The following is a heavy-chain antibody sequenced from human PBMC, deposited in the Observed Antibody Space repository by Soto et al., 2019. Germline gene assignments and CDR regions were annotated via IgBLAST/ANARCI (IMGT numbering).Heavy chain of an antibody. V-gene: IGHV1-69*06. Sequence: AASVKVSCKASGGTFSSYAISWVRQAPGQGLEWMGGIIPIFGTANYAQKFQGRVTITADKSTSTAYMELSSLRSEDTAVYYCARWRGYSYDYYYYGMDVWGQGTTVTVSS. CDR1: GGTFSSYA. J-gene: IGHJ6*02. CDR3: ARWRGYSYDYYYYGMDV. CDR2: IIPIFGTA. D-gene: IGHD5-18*01.